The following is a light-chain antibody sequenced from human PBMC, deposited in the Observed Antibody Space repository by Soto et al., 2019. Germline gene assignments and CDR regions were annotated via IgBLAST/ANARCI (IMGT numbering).Light chain of an antibody. CDR2: AAS. CDR3: QQFARWPLT. J-gene: IGKJ4*01. Sequence: EIVMTQSQATLSVSPGEGAILSCRASQSVSSNLAWYQQKPGQAPRLLIYAASNRATGIPARFTGSGSGTKFTLTISSLQSDDFGVYYCQQFARWPLTFGGGTKVEIK. CDR1: QSVSSN. V-gene: IGKV3-15*01.